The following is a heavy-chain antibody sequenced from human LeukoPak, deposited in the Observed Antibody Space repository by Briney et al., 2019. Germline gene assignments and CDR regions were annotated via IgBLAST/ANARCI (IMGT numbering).Heavy chain of an antibody. D-gene: IGHD4-17*01. CDR1: GASTTTTTHY. J-gene: IGHJ4*02. CDR2: IYYDAGA. CDR3: ANLRNDYGDYLGNYYFDY. V-gene: IGHV4-31*03. Sequence: PSQTLSLTCTVSGASTTTTTHYWSWLRQHPGKGPEWIAYIYYDAGAYYNPSLASRVTISLDSSANQFSLTLSSVTAADTAVYYCANLRNDYGDYLGNYYFDYWGQGTLVTVSS.